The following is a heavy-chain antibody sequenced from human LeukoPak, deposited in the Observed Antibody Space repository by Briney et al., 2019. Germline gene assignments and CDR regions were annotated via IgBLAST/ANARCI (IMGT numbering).Heavy chain of an antibody. D-gene: IGHD6-13*01. CDR2: INADNGNT. V-gene: IGHV1-8*02. CDR1: GGTFSSYA. Sequence: ASVKVSCKASGGTFSSYAISWVRQAPGQGLEWMGWINADNGNTKYSQEFQGRVTMTRNTSISTAYMELSSLRSEDTAVYYCASKYRGIAAAGPPGWGQGTLVTVSS. J-gene: IGHJ4*02. CDR3: ASKYRGIAAAGPPG.